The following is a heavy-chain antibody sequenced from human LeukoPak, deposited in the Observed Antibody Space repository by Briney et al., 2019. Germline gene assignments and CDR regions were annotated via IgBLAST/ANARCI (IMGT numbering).Heavy chain of an antibody. CDR2: INGDGSTT. CDR3: ATGNYYDSRGYYTFGH. D-gene: IGHD3-22*01. J-gene: IGHJ1*01. V-gene: IGHV3-74*01. Sequence: GGSLRLSCAASGFTFSRYWMHWVRQAPGKGLVWVSRINGDGSTTSYADSVKSGFTISRDNAKNTLYLQMNSLRAEDTAVYYCATGNYYDSRGYYTFGHWGQGTLVTVSS. CDR1: GFTFSRYW.